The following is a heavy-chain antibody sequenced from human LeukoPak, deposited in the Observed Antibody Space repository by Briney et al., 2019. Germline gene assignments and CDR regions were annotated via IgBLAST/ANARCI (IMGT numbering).Heavy chain of an antibody. Sequence: GGSLRLSCEVSGFTFSSYPMHWVRQAPVKGLEWLAVISYDGSKKHYADSVKGRFTISRDNSKDTLYLQMSGLRAEDTAVYYCLRESNSGYYWGQGTLVTVSS. V-gene: IGHV3-30-3*01. D-gene: IGHD4-11*01. CDR2: ISYDGSKK. CDR3: LRESNSGYY. CDR1: GFTFSSYP. J-gene: IGHJ4*02.